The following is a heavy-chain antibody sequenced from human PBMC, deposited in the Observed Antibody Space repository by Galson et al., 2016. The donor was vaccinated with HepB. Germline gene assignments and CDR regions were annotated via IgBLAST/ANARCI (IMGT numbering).Heavy chain of an antibody. J-gene: IGHJ3*02. D-gene: IGHD3-22*01. Sequence: LSLTCTVSGGSFSSGYYYWSWLRQHPRKGLEWIGYVHKSGSTFYNPSFKSRVTMSVDTSNKQFSLKMNSLTAADTAGYYCARDGSYDYDSSGYLGAFDIWGQGAMVTVSA. CDR1: GGSFSSGYYY. CDR2: VHKSGST. CDR3: ARDGSYDYDSSGYLGAFDI. V-gene: IGHV4-31*03.